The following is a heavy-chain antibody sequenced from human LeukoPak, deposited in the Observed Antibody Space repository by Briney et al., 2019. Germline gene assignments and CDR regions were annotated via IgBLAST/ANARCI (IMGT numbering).Heavy chain of an antibody. Sequence: SETLSLTCTVSGGSISSYYWSWIRQPPGEGLEWIGYIYYSGSTNYNPSLKSRVTISVDTSKNQFSLKLSSVTAADTAVYYCAGHYYDSSGYYYDYWGQGTLVTVSS. D-gene: IGHD3-22*01. CDR2: IYYSGST. V-gene: IGHV4-59*01. J-gene: IGHJ4*02. CDR3: AGHYYDSSGYYYDY. CDR1: GGSISSYY.